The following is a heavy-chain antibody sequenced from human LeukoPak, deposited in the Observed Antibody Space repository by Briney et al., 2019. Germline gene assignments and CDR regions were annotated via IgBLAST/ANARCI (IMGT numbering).Heavy chain of an antibody. CDR2: ISSSSYI. J-gene: IGHJ4*02. D-gene: IGHD1-26*01. V-gene: IGHV3-21*01. CDR3: ARRMYSGSYPYFDY. Sequence: GGSLRLSCAASGFTFSSHSMNWVRQAPGKGLEWVSSISSSSYIYYADSVKGRFTISRDNAKNSLYLQMDSLRAEDTAVYYCARRMYSGSYPYFDYWGQGTLVTVSS. CDR1: GFTFSSHS.